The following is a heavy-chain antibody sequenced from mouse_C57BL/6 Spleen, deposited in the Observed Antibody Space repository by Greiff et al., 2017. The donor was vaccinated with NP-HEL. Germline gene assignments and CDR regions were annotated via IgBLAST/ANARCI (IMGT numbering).Heavy chain of an antibody. J-gene: IGHJ3*01. CDR2: IDPETGGT. CDR1: GYTFTDYE. D-gene: IGHD1-3*01. CDR3: TRKWGFAY. V-gene: IGHV1-15*01. Sequence: QVHVKQSGAELVRPGASVTLSCKASGYTFTDYEMHWVKQTPVHGLEWIGAIDPETGGTAYNQKFKGKAILTADKSSSTAYMELRSLTSEDSAVYYCTRKWGFAYWGQGTLVTVSA.